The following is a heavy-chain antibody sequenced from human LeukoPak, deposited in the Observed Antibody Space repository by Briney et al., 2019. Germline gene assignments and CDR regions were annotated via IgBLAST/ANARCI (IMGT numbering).Heavy chain of an antibody. V-gene: IGHV4-39*01. Sequence: PSETLSLTCSVSGVSMSRSSDYWAWIRQPPGKGLEWIGSIYYGGRTYYNPSLKSRVTISIDTSKTQFSLMLSSVTVADTAVYYCARQGNGPYFDNWGQGTLVTVSS. J-gene: IGHJ4*02. CDR2: IYYGGRT. CDR3: ARQGNGPYFDN. CDR1: GVSMSRSSDY.